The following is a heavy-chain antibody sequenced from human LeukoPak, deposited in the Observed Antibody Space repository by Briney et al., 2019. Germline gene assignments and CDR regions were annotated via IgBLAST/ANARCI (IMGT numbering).Heavy chain of an antibody. CDR1: GGSISSSSYY. CDR3: ARHWWSYWGGGSYSAFDI. D-gene: IGHD2-15*01. V-gene: IGHV4-39*01. CDR2: IYYSGST. J-gene: IGHJ3*02. Sequence: SETLSLTCTVSGGSISSSSYYWGWIRQPPGKGLEWIGSIYYSGSTYYNPSLKSRVTISVDTSKNQFSLKLSSVTAADTAVYYCARHWWSYWGGGSYSAFDIWGQGTMVTVSS.